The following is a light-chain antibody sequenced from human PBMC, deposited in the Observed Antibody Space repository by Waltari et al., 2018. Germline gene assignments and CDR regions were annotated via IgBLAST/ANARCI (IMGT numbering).Light chain of an antibody. CDR1: TIGGDVYDY. Sequence: QSALTQPRSVSGSPGQSVTFACTGTTIGGDVYDYVPWYQQHPDKPPKLILYDVTRRPSGVPDRFSCYKSGKTASLTISGLQPEDEANYYCLSYTRNDWVFGGGTKLTVL. CDR3: LSYTRNDWV. CDR2: DVT. J-gene: IGLJ3*02. V-gene: IGLV2-11*01.